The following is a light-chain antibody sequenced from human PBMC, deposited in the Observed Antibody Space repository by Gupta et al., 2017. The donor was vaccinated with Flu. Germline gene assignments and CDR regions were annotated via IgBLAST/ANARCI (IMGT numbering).Light chain of an antibody. CDR3: ASGDDSLNGVV. J-gene: IGLJ2*01. CDR2: TDN. V-gene: IGLV1-44*01. CDR1: VSNIGSNF. Sequence: SVSNIGSNFVDWYQQLPGTAPRLLIFTDNQRPSGVPDRFSGSKSGTSASLVISGLQSEDEANYYCASGDDSLNGVVFGGGTKLTVL.